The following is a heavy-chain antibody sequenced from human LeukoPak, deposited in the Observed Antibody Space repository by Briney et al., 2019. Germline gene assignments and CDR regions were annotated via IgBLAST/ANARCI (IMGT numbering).Heavy chain of an antibody. D-gene: IGHD3-9*01. V-gene: IGHV1-2*02. CDR2: INPNSGGT. Sequence: ASVKVSCKASGYTFTGYYIHWVRQAPGQGLEWMGWINPNSGGTNYAQKVQGRVTMTRDTSISTAYMELSRLRSDDTAVYYCARDDILTGAYYFDYWGRGTLVTVSS. CDR1: GYTFTGYY. CDR3: ARDDILTGAYYFDY. J-gene: IGHJ4*02.